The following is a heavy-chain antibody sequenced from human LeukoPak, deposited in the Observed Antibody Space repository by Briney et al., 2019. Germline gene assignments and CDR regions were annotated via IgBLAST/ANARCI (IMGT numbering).Heavy chain of an antibody. J-gene: IGHJ4*02. V-gene: IGHV1-2*02. CDR3: ASYPRYSSSPPFDY. CDR1: GYIFTGQD. CDR2: INPNTGGT. Sequence: ASVKVSCKASGYIFTGQDMHWERQAPGQGLEWMGWINPNTGGTHYAQRFQGRVTMTRDTSISTAYMELRSLRSDDTAVYYCASYPRYSSSPPFDYWGQGTLVTVSS. D-gene: IGHD6-6*01.